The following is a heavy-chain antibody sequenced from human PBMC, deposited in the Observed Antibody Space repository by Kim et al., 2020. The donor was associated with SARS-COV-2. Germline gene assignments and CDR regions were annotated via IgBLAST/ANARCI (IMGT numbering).Heavy chain of an antibody. CDR2: ISGNGGST. Sequence: GGSLRLSCAASGFTFSSSGMSWVRQASGRGLEWVSSISGNGGSTFYADSVKGRFTISRDNSKNTLYLQMNSLRADDTAVYYCAKHPPRGAYYYYGMDVWGQGTPVTVSS. CDR1: GFTFSSSG. D-gene: IGHD3-16*01. CDR3: AKHPPRGAYYYYGMDV. V-gene: IGHV3-23*01. J-gene: IGHJ6*01.